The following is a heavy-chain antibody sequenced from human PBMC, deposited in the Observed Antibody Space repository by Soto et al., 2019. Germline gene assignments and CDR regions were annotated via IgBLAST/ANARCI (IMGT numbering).Heavy chain of an antibody. CDR3: ARRPNDDVLTGYYFDS. CDR2: IYPDYSDT. Sequence: PGESLKISCKGSGYSFGHYWIAWVRQTPGKGLEWMGLIYPDYSDTRYSPSFQGQVTISADKSVNTAYLQWNNLKASDTAIYYCARRPNDDVLTGYYFDSWGQGALVTVPQ. J-gene: IGHJ4*02. V-gene: IGHV5-51*01. CDR1: GYSFGHYW. D-gene: IGHD3-9*01.